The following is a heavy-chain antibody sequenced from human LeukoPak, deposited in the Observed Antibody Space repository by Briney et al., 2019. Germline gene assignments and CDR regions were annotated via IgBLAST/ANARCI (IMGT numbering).Heavy chain of an antibody. V-gene: IGHV1-2*02. CDR2: INPKNGDS. J-gene: IGHJ4*02. D-gene: IGHD4-17*01. CDR3: ARAGYDYGDSSDF. Sequence: ASVKVSCKASGYPFTTYYIHWVRQAPGQGLEWMGCINPKNGDSKYAQKFQGRVTMTRATSIDTAYMEVSRLTSDDTAVYFCARAGYDYGDSSDFWGQGTLVTVSS. CDR1: GYPFTTYY.